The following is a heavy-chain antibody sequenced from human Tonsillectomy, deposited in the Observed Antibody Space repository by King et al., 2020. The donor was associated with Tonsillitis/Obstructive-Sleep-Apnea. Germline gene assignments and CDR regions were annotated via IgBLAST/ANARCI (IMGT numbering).Heavy chain of an antibody. J-gene: IGHJ4*02. D-gene: IGHD3-22*01. CDR1: GFTFDDYA. V-gene: IGHV3-9*01. Sequence: QLVQSGGGLVQPGRSLRLSCAASGFTFDDYALHWVRQAPGKGLEWVSGVSWNSGDIGYADSVKGRFTISRDNAKNSLYLQMNSLRAEDTALYYCAKAHGSSGYLSFDYWGQGTLVTVSS. CDR2: VSWNSGDI. CDR3: AKAHGSSGYLSFDY.